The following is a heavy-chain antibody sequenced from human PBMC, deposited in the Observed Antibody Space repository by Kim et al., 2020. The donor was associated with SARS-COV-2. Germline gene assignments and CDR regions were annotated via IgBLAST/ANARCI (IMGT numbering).Heavy chain of an antibody. D-gene: IGHD3-3*01. Sequence: GGSLRLSCAASGFTFSNAWMSWVRQAPGKGLEWVGRIKSKTDGGTTDYAAPVKGRFTISRDDSKNTLYLQMNSLKTEDTAVYYCTTDPYRLGVLRHYYYYYGMDVWGQGTTVTVSS. J-gene: IGHJ6*02. V-gene: IGHV3-15*01. CDR2: IKSKTDGGTT. CDR3: TTDPYRLGVLRHYYYYYGMDV. CDR1: GFTFSNAW.